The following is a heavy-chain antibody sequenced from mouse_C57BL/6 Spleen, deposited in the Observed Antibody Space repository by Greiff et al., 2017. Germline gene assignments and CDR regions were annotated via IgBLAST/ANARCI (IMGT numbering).Heavy chain of an antibody. CDR2: IHPNSGST. V-gene: IGHV1-64*01. CDR3: ASEDYDLFAY. D-gene: IGHD2-4*01. Sequence: QVQLQQPGAELVKPGASVKLSCKASGYTFTSYWMHWVKQRPGQGLEWIGMIHPNSGSTNYNEKFKSKATLTVDKSSSTAYMQLSSLTSEDSAVYYCASEDYDLFAYWGQGTLVTVSA. CDR1: GYTFTSYW. J-gene: IGHJ3*01.